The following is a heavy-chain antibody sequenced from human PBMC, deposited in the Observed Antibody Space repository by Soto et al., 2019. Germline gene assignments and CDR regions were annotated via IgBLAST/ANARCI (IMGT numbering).Heavy chain of an antibody. V-gene: IGHV3-9*01. CDR1: VFNFNDYG. D-gene: IGHD3-10*01. Sequence: SLRLSCAASVFNFNDYGMHWFRQAPGKGLEWVSSISWNSVSIGYADSVKGRFTISRDNAKNSLYLQMNSLRAEDTALYYCAKDMENGYNPYYYYGMDVWGQGTTVTVS. J-gene: IGHJ6*02. CDR3: AKDMENGYNPYYYYGMDV. CDR2: ISWNSVSI.